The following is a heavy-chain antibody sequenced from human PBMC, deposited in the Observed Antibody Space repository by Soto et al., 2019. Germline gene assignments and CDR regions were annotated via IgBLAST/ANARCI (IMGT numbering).Heavy chain of an antibody. CDR2: TYYRSKWYN. J-gene: IGHJ6*02. CDR3: ARDIAARHHYYYYGMDV. Sequence: SQTLSLTCAISGDSVSSNSAAWNWIRQSPSRGLEWLGRTYYRSKWYNDYAVSVKSRITINPDTSKNQFSLQLNSVTPEDTAVYYCARDIAARHHYYYYGMDVWGQGTTVTVSS. CDR1: GDSVSSNSAA. D-gene: IGHD6-6*01. V-gene: IGHV6-1*01.